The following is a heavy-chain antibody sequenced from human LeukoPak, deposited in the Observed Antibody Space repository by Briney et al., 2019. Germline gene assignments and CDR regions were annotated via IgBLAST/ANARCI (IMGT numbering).Heavy chain of an antibody. CDR3: ARDEGYCSSASCSAELDY. V-gene: IGHV1-2*02. J-gene: IGHJ4*02. Sequence: ASVKVSCKASGYTFTGYYMHWVRQAPGQGLEWMGWINPNSGGTIYAQNFQGRVTMTRDTSISTAYMELSRLRSDDRAVYYCARDEGYCSSASCSAELDYWGQGTLVTVSS. D-gene: IGHD2-2*01. CDR2: INPNSGGT. CDR1: GYTFTGYY.